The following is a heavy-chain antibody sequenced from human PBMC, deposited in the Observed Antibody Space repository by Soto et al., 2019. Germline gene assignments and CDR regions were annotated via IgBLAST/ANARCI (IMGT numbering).Heavy chain of an antibody. V-gene: IGHV1-18*01. CDR1: GYTFTSYG. J-gene: IGHJ4*02. CDR2: ISAYNGNT. Sequence: GASVKVSCTASGYTFTSYGISWVRQAPGQGLEWMGWISAYNGNTNYAQKLQGRVTMTTDTSTSTAYMELRSLRSDDTAVYYCARRILLWFGELSPFDYWGQGTLVTVSS. CDR3: ARRILLWFGELSPFDY. D-gene: IGHD3-10*01.